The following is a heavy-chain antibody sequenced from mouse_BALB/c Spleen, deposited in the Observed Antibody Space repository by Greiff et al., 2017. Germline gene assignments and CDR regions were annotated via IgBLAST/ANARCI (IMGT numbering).Heavy chain of an antibody. V-gene: IGHV1-18*01. J-gene: IGHJ4*01. CDR3: ARCDYDEGNAMDY. CDR1: GYTFTDYN. D-gene: IGHD2-4*01. CDR2: INPNNGGT. Sequence: EVQLVESGPELVKPGASVKIPCKASGYTFTDYNMDWVKQSHGKSLEWIGDINPNNGGTIYNQKFKGKATLTVDKSSSTAYMELRSLTSEDTAVYYCARCDYDEGNAMDYWGQGTSVTVSS.